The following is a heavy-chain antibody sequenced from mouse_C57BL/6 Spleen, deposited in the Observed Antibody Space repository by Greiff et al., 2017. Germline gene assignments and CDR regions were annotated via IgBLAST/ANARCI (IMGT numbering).Heavy chain of an antibody. CDR3: ARLGPLYAMDY. CDR1: GYAFSSSW. CDR2: IYPGDGDT. Sequence: LVESGPELVKPGASVKISCKASGYAFSSSWMNWVKQRPGKGLEWIGRIYPGDGDTNYNGKFKGKATLTADKSSSTAYMQLSSLTSEDTAVYFCARLGPLYAMDYWGQGTSVTVSS. J-gene: IGHJ4*01. V-gene: IGHV1-82*01.